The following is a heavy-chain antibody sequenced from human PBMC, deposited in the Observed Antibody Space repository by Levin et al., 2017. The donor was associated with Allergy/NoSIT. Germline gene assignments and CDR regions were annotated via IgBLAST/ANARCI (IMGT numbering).Heavy chain of an antibody. CDR2: INPSGGST. J-gene: IGHJ6*02. Sequence: GESLKISCKASGYTFTSYYMHWVRQAPGQGLEWMGIINPSGGSTSYAQKFQGRVTMTRDTSTSTVYMELSSLRSEDTAVYYCAREANGAARRGYMAVPYGMDVWGQGTTVTVSS. D-gene: IGHD6-6*01. CDR3: AREANGAARRGYMAVPYGMDV. V-gene: IGHV1-46*01. CDR1: GYTFTSYY.